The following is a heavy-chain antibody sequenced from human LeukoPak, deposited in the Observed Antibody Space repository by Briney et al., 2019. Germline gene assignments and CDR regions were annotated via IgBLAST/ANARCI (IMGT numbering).Heavy chain of an antibody. CDR2: IIPIFGTA. CDR3: ARRRITMIVVDRFDP. V-gene: IGHV1-69*05. D-gene: IGHD3-22*01. J-gene: IGHJ5*02. Sequence: ASVKVSCKASGGTFSSYAISWVRQAPGQGLEWMGGIIPIFGTANYAQKFQGRATITTDESTSTAYMELSSLRSEDTAVYYCARRRITMIVVDRFDPWGQGTLVTVSS. CDR1: GGTFSSYA.